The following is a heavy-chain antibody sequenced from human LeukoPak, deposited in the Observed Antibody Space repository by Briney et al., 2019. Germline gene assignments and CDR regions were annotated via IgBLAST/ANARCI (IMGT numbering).Heavy chain of an antibody. Sequence: SQTLSLTCTVSGGSISSSSYYWGWIRQPPGKGLEWIGSIYYSGSTYYNPSLKSRVTISVDTPKNQFSLKLSSVTAADTAVYYCARRNGSGSYNWFDPWGQGTLVTVSS. D-gene: IGHD3-10*01. CDR3: ARRNGSGSYNWFDP. CDR1: GGSISSSSYY. J-gene: IGHJ5*02. V-gene: IGHV4-39*01. CDR2: IYYSGST.